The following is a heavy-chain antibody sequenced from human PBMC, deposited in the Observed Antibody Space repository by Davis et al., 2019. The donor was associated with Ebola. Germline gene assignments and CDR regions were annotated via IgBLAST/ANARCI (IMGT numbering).Heavy chain of an antibody. CDR1: GFTFSSYS. Sequence: GGSLRLSCAASGFTFSSYSVNWVRQAPGKGLEWVASISSSSSYIYSADSVEGRFTISRDNSKNTLYLQMNNLRPEDTAVYYCARKKSPAIAASAVDFWGQGTLVTVSS. CDR2: ISSSSSYI. J-gene: IGHJ4*02. CDR3: ARKKSPAIAASAVDF. D-gene: IGHD6-6*01. V-gene: IGHV3-21*01.